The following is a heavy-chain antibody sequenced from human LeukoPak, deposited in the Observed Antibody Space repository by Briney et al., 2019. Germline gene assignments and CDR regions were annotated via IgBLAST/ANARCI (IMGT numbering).Heavy chain of an antibody. CDR1: GFTCSHHY. V-gene: IGHV3-11*01. J-gene: IGHJ4*02. D-gene: IGHD7-27*01. CDR3: ARDGDTTSKVDY. CDR2: ISRSGA. Sequence: GGSLRLSCAASGFTCSHHYMSWIRQAPGKGLEWISYISRSGAFYADSVKGRFTISRDNAKNSLYLQMNSLRVEDTAVYYCARDGDTTSKVDYLGQGTLVTVS.